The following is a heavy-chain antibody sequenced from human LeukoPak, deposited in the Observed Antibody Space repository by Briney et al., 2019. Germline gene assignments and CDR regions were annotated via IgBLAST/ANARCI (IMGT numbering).Heavy chain of an antibody. Sequence: GESLKISCQASGYIFIHYWIGWVRQMPGKRLESMGIIYPADSDTTYSPSFQGQVTISADKSISTVYLQWSSLKASDTAMYYCARQSRDGSKTRGYYFDYWGQGTLVTVSS. CDR2: IYPADSDT. D-gene: IGHD3-10*01. V-gene: IGHV5-51*01. J-gene: IGHJ4*02. CDR3: ARQSRDGSKTRGYYFDY. CDR1: GYIFIHYW.